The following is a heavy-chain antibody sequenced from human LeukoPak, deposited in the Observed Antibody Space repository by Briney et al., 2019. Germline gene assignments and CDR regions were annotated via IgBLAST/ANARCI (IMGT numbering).Heavy chain of an antibody. CDR1: GYTFTSYG. CDR3: ARTRGTLRLRHYFDY. V-gene: IGHV1-69*06. J-gene: IGHJ4*02. CDR2: IIPIFGTA. Sequence: GASVKVSCKASGYTFTSYGISWVRQAPGQGLEWMGGIIPIFGTANYAQKFQGRVTITADKSTSTAYMELSSLRSEDTAVYYCARTRGTLRLRHYFDYWGQGTLVTVSS. D-gene: IGHD5-12*01.